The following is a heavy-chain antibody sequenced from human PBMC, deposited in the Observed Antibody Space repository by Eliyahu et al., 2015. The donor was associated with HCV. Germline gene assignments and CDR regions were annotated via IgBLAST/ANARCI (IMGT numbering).Heavy chain of an antibody. Sequence: EVQLLESGGGLVQPGGSLRLSCAASGFXFSSYAMXWVRQAPGKGLEGVSAISGSGGSTYYADSVKGRFTISRDNSKNTLYLQMNSLRAEDTAVYYCAKQLRSSWPFDYWGQGTLVTVSS. D-gene: IGHD6-13*01. CDR3: AKQLRSSWPFDY. CDR2: ISGSGGST. CDR1: GFXFSSYA. V-gene: IGHV3-23*01. J-gene: IGHJ4*02.